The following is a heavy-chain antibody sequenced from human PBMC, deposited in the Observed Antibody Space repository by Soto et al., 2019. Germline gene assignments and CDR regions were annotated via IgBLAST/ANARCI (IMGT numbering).Heavy chain of an antibody. V-gene: IGHV1-46*01. CDR3: ATYYYDASGYYYFVY. CDR1: GYTFTRYY. D-gene: IGHD3-22*01. J-gene: IGHJ4*02. CDR2: INPGSGST. Sequence: ASVKVSCKASGYTFTRYYVHWVRQAPGQGLEWMGTINPGSGSTSNAQKFQGRVTMSRDASTSTVYMELSSLRSEDTAVYYCATYYYDASGYYYFVYPGQGIRVTVSS.